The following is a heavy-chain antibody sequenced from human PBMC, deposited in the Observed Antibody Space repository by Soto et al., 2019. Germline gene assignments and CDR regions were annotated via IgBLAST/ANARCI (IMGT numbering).Heavy chain of an antibody. J-gene: IGHJ4*02. CDR2: ISWNGYSI. Sequence: GGSLRLSCVASGFTFDDHVMHWVRQVPGKGLEWVGHISWNGYSIGYGGSVRGRFTISRDNSKNTLYLQMNSLRAEDTAVYYCARDLRLSEQLVGYWGQGTLVTVSS. D-gene: IGHD6-6*01. V-gene: IGHV3-20*04. CDR1: GFTFDDHV. CDR3: ARDLRLSEQLVGY.